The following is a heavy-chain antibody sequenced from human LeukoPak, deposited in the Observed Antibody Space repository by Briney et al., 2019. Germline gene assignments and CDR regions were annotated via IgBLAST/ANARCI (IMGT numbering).Heavy chain of an antibody. CDR1: GFTFSSYE. V-gene: IGHV3-48*03. D-gene: IGHD3-10*01. Sequence: GGSLRLSCAASGFTFSSYEMNWVRQAPGKGLEWVSYISSSGSTIYYADSVKGRFTISRDNAKNSLYLQMSSLRAEDTAVHYCARRYPYGSGSYFLDYWGQGTLVTVSS. CDR3: ARRYPYGSGSYFLDY. CDR2: ISSSGSTI. J-gene: IGHJ4*02.